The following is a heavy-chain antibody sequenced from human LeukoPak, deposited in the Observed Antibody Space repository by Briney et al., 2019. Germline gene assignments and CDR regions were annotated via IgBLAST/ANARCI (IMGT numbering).Heavy chain of an antibody. CDR2: ITVASGNT. V-gene: IGHV1-3*01. CDR3: VGGSLGF. J-gene: IGHJ4*02. CDR1: GYTFITSS. Sequence: ASVKVSCKTLGYTFITSSIYWVRQAPGQRLEWLGWITVASGNTRYSENLQGRVTLTRDTSANTAYMELRNLKSEDTAVYYCVGGSLGFWGRGTLVTVSP.